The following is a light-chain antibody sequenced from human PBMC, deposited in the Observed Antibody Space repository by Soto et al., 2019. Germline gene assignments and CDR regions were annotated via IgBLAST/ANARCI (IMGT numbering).Light chain of an antibody. CDR3: HQRKSWPRT. J-gene: IGKJ1*01. CDR2: DSS. CDR1: QTVSRR. Sequence: IVFTQSPATLSSSPGEGATLSCRASQTVSRRLAWYQHKPSEAPRHLIYDSSNRATGIPARFSGSGSGTDFTLTISSVEPEDFAVYYCHQRKSWPRTFGQGTKVDSK. V-gene: IGKV3-11*01.